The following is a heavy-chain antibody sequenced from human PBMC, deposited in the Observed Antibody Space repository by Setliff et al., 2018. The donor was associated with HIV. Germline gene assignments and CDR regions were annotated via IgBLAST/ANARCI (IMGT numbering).Heavy chain of an antibody. CDR2: VKSRRDGGTM. CDR1: GFTFSDAW. Sequence: GGSLRLSCAASGFTFSDAWMSWVRLAPGKGLEWVARVKSRRDGGTMEYAAPVKGRFTISRDDSKNILTLQMNSLKTEDTAMYYCARDFGGPLVIPAHWGQGTLVTVSS. D-gene: IGHD3-16*02. J-gene: IGHJ4*02. V-gene: IGHV3-15*01. CDR3: ARDFGGPLVIPAH.